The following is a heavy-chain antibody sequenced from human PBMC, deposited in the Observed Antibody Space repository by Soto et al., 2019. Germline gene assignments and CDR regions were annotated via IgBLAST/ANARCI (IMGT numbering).Heavy chain of an antibody. Sequence: SETLSLTCTVSGDSIISIYHWAWIRQPPGRSLEWIASIFHTGTTYYTPSLKSRVTISVDTSKNQFSLRLSSVTAADSAVYYCARAGSITMVRGVTYAFDIWGQGTMVTVS. V-gene: IGHV4-38-2*02. CDR3: ARAGSITMVRGVTYAFDI. D-gene: IGHD3-10*01. CDR2: IFHTGTT. CDR1: GDSIISIYH. J-gene: IGHJ3*02.